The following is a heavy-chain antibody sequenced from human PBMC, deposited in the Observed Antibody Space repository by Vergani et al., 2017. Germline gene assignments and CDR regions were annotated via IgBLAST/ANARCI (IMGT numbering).Heavy chain of an antibody. J-gene: IGHJ6*02. D-gene: IGHD3-3*01. CDR2: ISSSSSYT. CDR3: ARDGIFGVVMDV. Sequence: QVQLVESGGGLVKPGGSLSLSCAASGFTFSDYYMSWIRQAPGKGLEWVSYISSSSSYTNYADSVKGRFTISRDNAKNSLYLQMNSLRAADTAVYYCARDGIFGVVMDVWGQGTTVTVSS. CDR1: GFTFSDYY. V-gene: IGHV3-11*06.